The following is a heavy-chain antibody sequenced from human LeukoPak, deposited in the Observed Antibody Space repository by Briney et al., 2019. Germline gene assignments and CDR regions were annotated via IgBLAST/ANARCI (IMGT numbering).Heavy chain of an antibody. CDR3: ARSRPVDTAMASFDY. CDR2: INHSGST. V-gene: IGHV4-34*01. J-gene: IGHJ4*02. CDR1: GGSISSYY. Sequence: PSETLSLTCTVSGGSISSYYWSWIRQPPGKGLEWIGEINHSGSTNYNPSLKSRVTISVDTSKNQFSLKLSSVTAADTAVYYCARSRPVDTAMASFDYWGQGTLVTVSS. D-gene: IGHD5-18*01.